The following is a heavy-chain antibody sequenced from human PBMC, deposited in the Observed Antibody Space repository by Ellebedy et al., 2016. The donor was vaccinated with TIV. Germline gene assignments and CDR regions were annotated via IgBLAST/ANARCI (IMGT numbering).Heavy chain of an antibody. CDR1: GFPFSNYA. D-gene: IGHD3-10*01. Sequence: GGSLRLSCAAAGFPFSNYAMGWLRQAPDKGLEWVAVVSQNGNTEHYAETLKGRFTISRDNSKDTLSLQMNSLRTEDTAIYYCARENYYDSGVLAAYDVWGQGTMVTVSS. CDR3: ARENYYDSGVLAAYDV. J-gene: IGHJ3*01. V-gene: IGHV3-30*04. CDR2: VSQNGNTE.